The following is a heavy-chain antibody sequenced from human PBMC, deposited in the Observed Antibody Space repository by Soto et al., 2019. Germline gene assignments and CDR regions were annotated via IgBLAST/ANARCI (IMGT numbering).Heavy chain of an antibody. V-gene: IGHV3-23*01. CDR2: ISGSGDST. D-gene: IGHD2-2*01. CDR3: AKDFTSPLAFDP. CDR1: GFTFSSYA. J-gene: IGHJ5*02. Sequence: GGSLRLSCAASGFTFSSYAMSWVRQAPRKGLEWVSAISGSGDSTYYADSVKGRFTISRDNSKNTLYLQMNSLRAEDTAVYYCAKDFTSPLAFDPWGQGTLVTVSS.